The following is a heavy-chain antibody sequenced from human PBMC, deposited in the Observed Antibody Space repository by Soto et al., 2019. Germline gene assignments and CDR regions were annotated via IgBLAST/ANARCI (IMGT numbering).Heavy chain of an antibody. J-gene: IGHJ4*02. Sequence: PSETLSLTCAVSGGSLISHYWSWIRQPPGKGLEWIGYIYYSGSTSYNPSLKSRVTMSVDTSKNQFSLKLTSVSAADTAVYYCARARYSSSWYGGAYYFDYWGQGTLVTVSS. CDR1: GGSLISHY. D-gene: IGHD6-13*01. CDR3: ARARYSSSWYGGAYYFDY. CDR2: IYYSGST. V-gene: IGHV4-59*11.